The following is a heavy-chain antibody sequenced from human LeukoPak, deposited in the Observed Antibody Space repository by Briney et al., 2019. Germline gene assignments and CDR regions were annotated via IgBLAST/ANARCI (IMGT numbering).Heavy chain of an antibody. V-gene: IGHV3-23*01. J-gene: IGHJ5*02. CDR1: GFTFSSYA. D-gene: IGHD3-22*01. CDR3: AGHDYDSSGHTSRYNWFDP. CDR2: ISGSGGST. Sequence: PGGSLRLSCAASGFTFSSYAMSWVRQAPGKGLEWVSAISGSGGSTYYADSVKGRFTISRDNSKNTLYLQMNSLRAEDTAVYYCAGHDYDSSGHTSRYNWFDPWGQGTLVTVSS.